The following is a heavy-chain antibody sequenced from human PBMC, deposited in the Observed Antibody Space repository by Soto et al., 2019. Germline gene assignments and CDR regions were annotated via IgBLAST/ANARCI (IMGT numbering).Heavy chain of an antibody. CDR3: AKDRAKLGYCSGGNCYSDY. J-gene: IGHJ4*02. V-gene: IGHV1-18*01. Sequence: QVQLVQSGAEVKKPGASVKVSCKDSGYTFTSYGISWVRQAPGQGLEWMGWISAYNGNTNYAQKLQGRVTMTTDTSTSTAYMQLRSLSSDDTAVYYCAKDRAKLGYCSGGNCYSDYWGQGTLDTVSS. CDR2: ISAYNGNT. CDR1: GYTFTSYG. D-gene: IGHD2-15*01.